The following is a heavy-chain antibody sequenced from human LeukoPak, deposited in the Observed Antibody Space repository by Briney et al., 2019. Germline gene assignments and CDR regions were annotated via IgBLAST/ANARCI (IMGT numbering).Heavy chain of an antibody. CDR1: GGSITSSDYY. J-gene: IGHJ4*02. D-gene: IGHD6-13*01. CDR2: IYYSGNT. CDR3: VRHPSWRISAAGSADY. V-gene: IGHV4-39*01. Sequence: SETLSLTCTVSGGSITSSDYYWGWIRQPPGKGLEWIGSIYYSGNTYYNPSLTSRVTISVDTSKDQFSLNLSSVTAADTAVYYCVRHPSWRISAAGSADYWGQGTLVTVSS.